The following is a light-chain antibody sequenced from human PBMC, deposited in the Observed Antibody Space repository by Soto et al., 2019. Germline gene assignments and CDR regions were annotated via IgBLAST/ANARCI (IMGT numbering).Light chain of an antibody. J-gene: IGKJ5*01. CDR3: QQANSFPIT. CDR1: QGISRY. Sequence: DIQLPQSPSFLSASVGDRVTITCRASQGISRYLAWYQQKPGKAPKLLIYAASNLDSGVPSRFSGSGSGTEFTLTISRLQPDDFATYYCQQANSFPITFGQGTRLEIK. CDR2: AAS. V-gene: IGKV1-9*01.